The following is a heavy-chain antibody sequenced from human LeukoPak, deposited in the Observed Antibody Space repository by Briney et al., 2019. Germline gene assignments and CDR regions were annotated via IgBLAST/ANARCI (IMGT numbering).Heavy chain of an antibody. CDR1: GDSINSYY. V-gene: IGHV4-59*01. D-gene: IGHD6-19*01. CDR3: ARAIDSSGWYYYGMDV. CDR2: IYYSGST. J-gene: IGHJ6*02. Sequence: SETLSLTCTASGDSINSYYWSWIRQPPGKGLEWIGYIYYSGSTNYNPSLKSRVTISVDTSKSQFSLKLSSVTAADTAVYYCARAIDSSGWYYYGMDVWGQGTTVTVSS.